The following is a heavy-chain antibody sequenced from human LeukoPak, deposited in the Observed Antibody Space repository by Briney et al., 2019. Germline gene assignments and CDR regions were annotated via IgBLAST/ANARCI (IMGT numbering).Heavy chain of an antibody. CDR1: GFTFSSYE. V-gene: IGHV3-48*03. J-gene: IGHJ4*02. CDR3: ARDDYGDYGLLDY. D-gene: IGHD4-17*01. CDR2: ISSSGSTI. Sequence: GGSLRLSCAASGFTFSSYEMNWVRQAPGRGLEWVSYISSSGSTIYYADSVKGRFTISRDNAKNSLYLQMNSLRAEDTAVYYCARDDYGDYGLLDYWGQGTLVTVSS.